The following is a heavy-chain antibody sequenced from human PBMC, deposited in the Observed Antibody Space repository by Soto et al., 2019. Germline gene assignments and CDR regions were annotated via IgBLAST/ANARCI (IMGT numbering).Heavy chain of an antibody. D-gene: IGHD5-18*01. CDR1: GFTVSSNY. V-gene: IGHV3-53*01. J-gene: IGHJ1*01. Sequence: EVQLVESGGGLIQPGGSLRLSCAASGFTVSSNYMSWVRQAPGKGLEWVSVIYSGGSTYHADSVKGRFTIARDNSKNTLYLQMNSLRAEDTAVYYCARDRVERGYPVYFQPRGQGTRVT. CDR2: IYSGGST. CDR3: ARDRVERGYPVYFQP.